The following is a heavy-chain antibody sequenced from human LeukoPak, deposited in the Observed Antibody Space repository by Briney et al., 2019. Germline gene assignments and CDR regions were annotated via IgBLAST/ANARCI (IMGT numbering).Heavy chain of an antibody. D-gene: IGHD3-22*01. Sequence: GGSLRLSCAASGFTFSSYGMNWVRQAPGKGLEWVSGISSSGGSTYYADSEKGRFTISRDNSKNTLYLQMNSLRAEDTAVYYCAKSIGTLNAFDIWGQGTMVTVSS. V-gene: IGHV3-23*01. CDR2: ISSSGGST. J-gene: IGHJ3*02. CDR1: GFTFSSYG. CDR3: AKSIGTLNAFDI.